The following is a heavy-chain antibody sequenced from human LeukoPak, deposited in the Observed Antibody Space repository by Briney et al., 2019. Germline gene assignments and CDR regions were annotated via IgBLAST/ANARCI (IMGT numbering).Heavy chain of an antibody. J-gene: IGHJ4*02. CDR3: AALYSSGWPFDY. V-gene: IGHV4-59*01. D-gene: IGHD6-19*01. CDR1: GGSISSYY. CDR2: IYYSGST. Sequence: SETLSLTCTVSGGSISSYYWSWTRQPPGKGLELIGYIYYSGSTNYNPSLNSRVTIPVYTSKNQFSLKLSSVTAADTAVYYCAALYSSGWPFDYWGQGTLVTVSS.